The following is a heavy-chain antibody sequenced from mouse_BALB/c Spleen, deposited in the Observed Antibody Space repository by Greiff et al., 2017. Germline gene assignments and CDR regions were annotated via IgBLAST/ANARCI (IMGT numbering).Heavy chain of an antibody. CDR2: ISSGSSTI. Sequence: EVNLVESGGGLVQPGGSRKLSCAASGFTFSSFGMHWVRQAPEKGLEWVAYISSGSSTIYYADTVKGRFTISRDNPKNTLFLQMTSLRSEDTAMYYCAREGGRGFDYWGQGTTLTVSS. J-gene: IGHJ2*01. CDR3: AREGGRGFDY. CDR1: GFTFSSFG. V-gene: IGHV5-17*02.